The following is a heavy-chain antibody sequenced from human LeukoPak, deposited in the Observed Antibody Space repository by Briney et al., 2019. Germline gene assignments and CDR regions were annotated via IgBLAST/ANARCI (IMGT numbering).Heavy chain of an antibody. V-gene: IGHV3-13*01. J-gene: IGHJ6*02. CDR1: GFTFSSYD. CDR2: IGTAGDT. Sequence: HAGGSLRLSCAASGFTFSSYDMHWVRQATGKGLEWVSAIGTAGDTYYPGSVKGRFTISRENAKNSLYLQMNSLRAEDTAVYYCARGVTTVYYYYYYGMDVWGQGTTVTVSS. CDR3: ARGVTTVYYYYYYGMDV. D-gene: IGHD4-17*01.